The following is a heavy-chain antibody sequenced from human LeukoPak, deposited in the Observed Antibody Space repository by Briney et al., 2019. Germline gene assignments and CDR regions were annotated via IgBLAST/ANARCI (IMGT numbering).Heavy chain of an antibody. D-gene: IGHD3-10*01. V-gene: IGHV3-7*01. CDR1: GFTFSSDW. CDR3: ATYKSTWACWFDP. CDR2: INQDGSEK. Sequence: PGGSLRLSCAASGFTFSSDWMSWVRQAPGKGLEWVANINQDGSEKYYADSVKGRFAISRDNAKNSVYLEMNSLRAEDTAVYYCATYKSTWACWFDPWGQGTLVTVSS. J-gene: IGHJ5*02.